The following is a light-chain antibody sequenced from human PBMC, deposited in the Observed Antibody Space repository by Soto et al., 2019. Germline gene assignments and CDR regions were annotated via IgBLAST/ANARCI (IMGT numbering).Light chain of an antibody. J-gene: IGKJ5*01. V-gene: IGKV3-15*01. CDR2: GAF. CDR1: QSVTTD. CDR3: QQRSSAIT. Sequence: EVVMTQSPAALSVSPGERATLSCRASQSVTTDLAWYQQRPGQAPRLLIYGAFIRATGVPARLSGSGSGTDFTLTIRSLLPEDFAVYYCQQRSSAITFGQGTRLEIK.